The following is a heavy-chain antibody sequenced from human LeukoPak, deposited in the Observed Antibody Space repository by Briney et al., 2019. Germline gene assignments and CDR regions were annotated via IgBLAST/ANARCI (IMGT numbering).Heavy chain of an antibody. J-gene: IGHJ3*02. CDR1: GGSISSSSYY. Sequence: SETLSLTCTVSGGSISSSSYYWGWIRQPPGKGLEWIGSIYYSGSTYYNPSLKSRVTISVDTSKNQFSLKLSSVTAADTAVYYCARDPLCRIAAAGMGIHAFDIWGQGTMVTVSS. D-gene: IGHD6-13*01. V-gene: IGHV4-39*07. CDR2: IYYSGST. CDR3: ARDPLCRIAAAGMGIHAFDI.